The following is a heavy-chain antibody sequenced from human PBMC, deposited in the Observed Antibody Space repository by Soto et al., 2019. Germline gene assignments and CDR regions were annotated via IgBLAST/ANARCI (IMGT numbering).Heavy chain of an antibody. CDR3: ARLYGDFDAFDI. V-gene: IGHV4-39*01. Sequence: PSETLSLTCSVSGGSFSPYIYYWGWIRQSPGKGLEWVGIIFSSGVTSYNPSLHSRVSISVDSTKSQVSLNLRSVTAADTASYYCARLYGDFDAFDIWGQGTMVTVSS. CDR1: GGSFSPYIYY. CDR2: IFSSGVT. D-gene: IGHD4-17*01. J-gene: IGHJ3*02.